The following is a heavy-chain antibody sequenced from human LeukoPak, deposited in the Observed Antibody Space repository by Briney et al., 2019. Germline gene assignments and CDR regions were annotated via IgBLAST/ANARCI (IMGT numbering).Heavy chain of an antibody. Sequence: GSLRLSCAASGFTVSSNYMSWVRQAPGKGLEWVSVIYSGGSTYYADSVKGRFTISRDNSKNTLYLQMNSLRAEDTAVYYCARAEGSSTWFEHWGQGTLVTVSS. CDR2: IYSGGST. CDR3: ARAEGSSTWFEH. V-gene: IGHV3-53*01. J-gene: IGHJ1*01. D-gene: IGHD2-2*01. CDR1: GFTVSSNY.